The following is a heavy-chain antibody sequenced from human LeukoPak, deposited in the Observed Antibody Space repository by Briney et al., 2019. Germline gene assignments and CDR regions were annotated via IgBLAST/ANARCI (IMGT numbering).Heavy chain of an antibody. CDR3: ATELNPDLAFEY. CDR1: VISFNTYG. CDR2: IGHEGTIK. D-gene: IGHD3/OR15-3a*01. Sequence: GGSLELSFCAAVISFNTYGMHWGRPSPGKGLGGVACIGHEGTIKYYAESVKGRFTVSRDNSNNMLYLQMNSLTTEDTAVYYCATELNPDLAFEYWGQGTLVTVSS. J-gene: IGHJ4*02. V-gene: IGHV3-30*02.